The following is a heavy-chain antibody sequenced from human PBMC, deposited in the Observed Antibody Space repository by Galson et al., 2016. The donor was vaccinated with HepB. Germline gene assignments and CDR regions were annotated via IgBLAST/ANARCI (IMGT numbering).Heavy chain of an antibody. V-gene: IGHV4-59*01. J-gene: IGHJ5*02. CDR2: IYYTGAT. D-gene: IGHD3-16*01. CDR3: ARGLPQGVWFDP. CDR1: GGSTSGYY. Sequence: SETLSLTCTVSGGSTSGYYWSWLRQPPGQGLECIGYIYYTGATNYNPSLKGRVTLSLDTSRNQFSLTLTSVTAADTAVYYCARGLPQGVWFDPWGQGTLVAVSS.